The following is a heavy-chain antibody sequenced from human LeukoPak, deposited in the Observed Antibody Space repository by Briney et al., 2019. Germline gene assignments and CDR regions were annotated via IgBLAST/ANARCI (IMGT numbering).Heavy chain of an antibody. D-gene: IGHD5-18*01. CDR2: IYYSGST. CDR1: GGSLSSYF. Sequence: PSETLSLTCTVSGGSLSSYFWSWIRQPPGKGLGWIGDIYYSGSTKYNPSLKSRVSISVDTSKNQLSLGLRSVTAADTAVYYCARGQKYSYGYRVTELGSGYFDYWGQGTLVTVSS. CDR3: ARGQKYSYGYRVTELGSGYFDY. V-gene: IGHV4-59*01. J-gene: IGHJ4*02.